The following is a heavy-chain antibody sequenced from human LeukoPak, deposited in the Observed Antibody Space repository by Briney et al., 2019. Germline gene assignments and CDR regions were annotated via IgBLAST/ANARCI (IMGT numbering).Heavy chain of an antibody. J-gene: IGHJ4*02. D-gene: IGHD2-2*01. CDR2: INPNSGGT. Sequence: ASVKVSCKASGYTFTGYYMHWVRQAPGQGLEWMGWINPNSGGTNYAQKFQGRVTMTRDTSISTAYMELSRLRSDDTAVYYCASWDIVVVPAANSDYCGQGTLVTVSS. CDR1: GYTFTGYY. CDR3: ASWDIVVVPAANSDY. V-gene: IGHV1-2*02.